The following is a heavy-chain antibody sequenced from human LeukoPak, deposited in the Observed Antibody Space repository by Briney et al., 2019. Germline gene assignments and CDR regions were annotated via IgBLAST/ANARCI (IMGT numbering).Heavy chain of an antibody. Sequence: SETLSPTCTVSGGSVSSGDNYWNWIRQSPGEGLEWIGYIHNSGRTAYNPSLKSRSTILLDTSKNQFSLNLRSVIAADTAVYYCAGLPAHRPLDYWGQGILVTVSS. J-gene: IGHJ4*02. CDR1: GGSVSSGDNY. CDR2: IHNSGRT. D-gene: IGHD2-21*02. CDR3: AGLPAHRPLDY. V-gene: IGHV4-61*08.